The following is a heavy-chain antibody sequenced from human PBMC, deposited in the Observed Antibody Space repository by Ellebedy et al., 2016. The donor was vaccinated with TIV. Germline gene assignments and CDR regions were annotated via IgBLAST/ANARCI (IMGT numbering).Heavy chain of an antibody. CDR2: IYSSWNT. Sequence: MPSETLSLTCTVSGDSISSRNLYWGWIRQAPGKGLQWIGSIYSSWNTYYNPSLESRVTMSIDPSKNQSSLKPTSVTAADTAVYYRAADRSISWYFYWGQGTLVTVSS. CDR1: GDSISSRNLY. V-gene: IGHV4-39*07. D-gene: IGHD2-2*01. CDR3: AADRSISWYFY. J-gene: IGHJ4*02.